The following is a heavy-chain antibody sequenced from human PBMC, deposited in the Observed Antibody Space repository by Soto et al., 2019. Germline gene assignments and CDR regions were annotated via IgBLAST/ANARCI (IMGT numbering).Heavy chain of an antibody. D-gene: IGHD3-10*02. CDR1: GYTFTAYY. J-gene: IGHJ6*02. Sequence: QVQLVQSGAEVKEPGDSVRVSCEASGYTFTAYYIHWVRQAPGQGLEWMGWINPKFGDTTYAQDFQGRVSMTRDMSISTVYMELSRLTSDDPAIYYCARNMDYYYGRGSGNGHGVWGQGTTVTVFS. CDR2: INPKFGDT. V-gene: IGHV1-2*02. CDR3: ARNMDYYYGRGSGNGHGV.